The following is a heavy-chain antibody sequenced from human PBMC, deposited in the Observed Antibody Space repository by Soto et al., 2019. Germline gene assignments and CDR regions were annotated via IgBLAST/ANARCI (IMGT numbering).Heavy chain of an antibody. CDR3: ARAPPKYYDFWSGYSSWFDP. CDR2: IYHSGST. J-gene: IGHJ5*02. D-gene: IGHD3-3*01. CDR1: GGSISSGGYS. V-gene: IGHV4-30-2*01. Sequence: SETLSLTCAVSGGSISSGGYSWSWIRQPPGKGLEWIGYIYHSGSTYYNPSLKSRVTISVDRSKNQFSLKLSSVTAADTAVYYCARAPPKYYDFWSGYSSWFDPWGQGTLVTVSS.